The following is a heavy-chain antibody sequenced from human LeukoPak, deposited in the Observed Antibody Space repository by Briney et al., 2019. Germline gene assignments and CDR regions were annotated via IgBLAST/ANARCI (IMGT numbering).Heavy chain of an antibody. Sequence: GESLRLSCAASGFTFSSYGMHWVRQAPGKGLEWVAAISHDGSNKYYADSVKGRFTISRDNSKNTLYLQMNSLRAEDTAVYYCAKDGYAGSGAYIDYWGQGPLVTVSS. J-gene: IGHJ4*02. CDR3: AKDGYAGSGAYIDY. CDR1: GFTFSSYG. V-gene: IGHV3-30*18. CDR2: ISHDGSNK. D-gene: IGHD3-22*01.